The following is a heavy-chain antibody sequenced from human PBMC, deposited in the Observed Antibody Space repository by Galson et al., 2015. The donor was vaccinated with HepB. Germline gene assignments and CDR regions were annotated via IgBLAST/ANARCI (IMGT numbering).Heavy chain of an antibody. V-gene: IGHV6-1*01. CDR2: TYYRSKWYN. D-gene: IGHD2-15*01. J-gene: IGHJ5*02. CDR3: ARDRPRYCSGGSCYINWFDP. CDR1: GDSVSSNSAA. Sequence: CAISGDSVSSNSAACHWIRQSPSRGPEWLGRTYYRSKWYNDYAVSVKSRITINPDTSKNQFSLQLNSVTPEDTAVYYCARDRPRYCSGGSCYINWFDPWGQGTLFTVSS.